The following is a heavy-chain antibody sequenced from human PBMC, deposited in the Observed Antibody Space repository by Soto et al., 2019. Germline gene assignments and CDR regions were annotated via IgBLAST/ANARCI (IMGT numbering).Heavy chain of an antibody. V-gene: IGHV3-15*01. CDR2: IKSKSDGGTT. CDR3: NTDHNFWPGRLSPSAFDY. Sequence: EEQLVESGGGLVKPGGSLRLSCAGSGFTFPNAWMSWVSQAPGKGLEWLGRIKSKSDGGTTDLAAPVKGRFTISRDDSKNTLYLQMNSLKTEDTALYYCNTDHNFWPGRLSPSAFDYWGQGTLVTVSS. D-gene: IGHD1-20*01. J-gene: IGHJ4*02. CDR1: GFTFPNAW.